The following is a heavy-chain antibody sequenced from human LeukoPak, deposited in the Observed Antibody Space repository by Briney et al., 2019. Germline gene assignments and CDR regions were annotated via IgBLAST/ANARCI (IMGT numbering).Heavy chain of an antibody. J-gene: IGHJ3*01. CDR2: IVVGSGNT. V-gene: IGHV1-58*01. CDR1: GFTFTSSA. D-gene: IGHD4-23*01. Sequence: GTSVKVSCKASGFTFTSSAVQWVRQARGQRLEWIGWIVVGSGNTNYAQKFQERVTITRHMTTSTVYMELSSLRSEDTAVYYCAAEGRPTVVTFRKGAVDLWGQGTMVTVSS. CDR3: AAEGRPTVVTFRKGAVDL.